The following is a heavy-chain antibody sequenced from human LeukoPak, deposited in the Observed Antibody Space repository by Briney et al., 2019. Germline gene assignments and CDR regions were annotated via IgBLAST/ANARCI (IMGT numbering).Heavy chain of an antibody. CDR1: GYTFTGYY. D-gene: IGHD2-21*02. Sequence: ASVKVSCKASGYTFTGYYMHWVRQAPGQGLEWMGWNNPNSGGTNYAQKFQGRVTMTRDTSISTAYMELSRLRSDDTAVYYCATDGHCGGDCYTHWGQGTLVTVSS. CDR3: ATDGHCGGDCYTH. CDR2: NNPNSGGT. V-gene: IGHV1-2*02. J-gene: IGHJ1*01.